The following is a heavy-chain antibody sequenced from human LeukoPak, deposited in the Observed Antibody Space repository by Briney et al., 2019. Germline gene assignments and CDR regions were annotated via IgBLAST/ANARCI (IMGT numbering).Heavy chain of an antibody. CDR2: INPSGGST. CDR3: AREEALPQRHIVVVTATYYYYGMDV. Sequence: GASVKVSCKASGYTFTSYYMHWVRQAPGQGLEWMGIINPSGGSTSYAQKFQGRVTMTRDTSTSTVYMELSSLRSEDTAVYYCAREEALPQRHIVVVTATYYYYGMDVWGQGTTVTVSS. V-gene: IGHV1-46*01. J-gene: IGHJ6*02. CDR1: GYTFTSYY. D-gene: IGHD2-21*02.